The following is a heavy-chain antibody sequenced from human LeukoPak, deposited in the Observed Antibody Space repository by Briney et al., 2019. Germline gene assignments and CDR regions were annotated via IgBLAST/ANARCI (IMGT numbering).Heavy chain of an antibody. CDR2: INPNSGGT. V-gene: IGHV1-2*02. J-gene: IGHJ4*02. CDR3: AREGRYSSSSIPHY. CDR1: GYTFTGYY. D-gene: IGHD6-6*01. Sequence: ALVKVSCKASGYTFTGYYMHWVRQAPGQGLEWMGWINPNSGGTNYAQKFQGRVTMTRDTSISTAYMELSRLRSDDTAVYYCAREGRYSSSSIPHYWGQGTLVTVSS.